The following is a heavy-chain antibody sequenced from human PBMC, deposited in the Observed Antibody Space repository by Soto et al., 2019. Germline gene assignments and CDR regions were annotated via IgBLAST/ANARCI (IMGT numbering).Heavy chain of an antibody. D-gene: IGHD3-22*01. Sequence: GGSLRLSCAASGFTVSSNYMSWVRQAPGKGLEWVSVIYSGGSTYYADSVKGRFTISRDNSKNTLYLQMNSLRAEDTAVYYCARLVVFTGWFDPWGQGTPVTVSS. CDR3: ARLVVFTGWFDP. J-gene: IGHJ5*02. CDR2: IYSGGST. CDR1: GFTVSSNY. V-gene: IGHV3-53*01.